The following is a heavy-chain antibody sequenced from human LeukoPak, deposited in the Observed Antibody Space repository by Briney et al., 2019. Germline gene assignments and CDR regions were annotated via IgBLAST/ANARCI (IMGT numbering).Heavy chain of an antibody. D-gene: IGHD3-10*01. CDR3: AREGMVRGVISAFDI. Sequence: GESLQISCKGSGYSFTSYWIGWVRPMPGKGLEWMGIIYPGDSDTRYSPSFQGQVTISADKSISTAYLQWSSLKASDTAMYYCAREGMVRGVISAFDIWGQGTMVTVSS. CDR1: GYSFTSYW. J-gene: IGHJ3*02. CDR2: IYPGDSDT. V-gene: IGHV5-51*01.